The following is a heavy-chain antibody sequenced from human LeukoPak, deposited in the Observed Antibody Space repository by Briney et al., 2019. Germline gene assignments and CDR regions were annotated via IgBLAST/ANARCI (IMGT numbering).Heavy chain of an antibody. D-gene: IGHD4-23*01. Sequence: GSVKLSCTASGYTFTSYGMSWVRQAPGQGLEWMGWISAYKGNTNYAQKLQGRVTMTTDTSTSTAYRELRSLRSDDTAVYYCARDGGFVDYWGQGTLVTVSS. CDR2: ISAYKGNT. V-gene: IGHV1-18*01. CDR1: GYTFTSYG. J-gene: IGHJ4*02. CDR3: ARDGGFVDY.